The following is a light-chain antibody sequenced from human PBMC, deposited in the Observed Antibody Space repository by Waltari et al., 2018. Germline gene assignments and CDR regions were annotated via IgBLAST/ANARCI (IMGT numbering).Light chain of an antibody. V-gene: IGLV2-8*01. J-gene: IGLJ2*01. CDR2: EVN. CDR1: NSDIGTYNY. CDR3: SSYAGSNTLV. Sequence: QSALTQPPSASGSPGQSVTISCSGTNSDIGTYNYVSWFQQHPGRATKLLIYEVNKRPSGVPYRFSGSKSDNRASLPVSGLQADDEAVYHCSSYAGSNTLVFGGGTRLTVL.